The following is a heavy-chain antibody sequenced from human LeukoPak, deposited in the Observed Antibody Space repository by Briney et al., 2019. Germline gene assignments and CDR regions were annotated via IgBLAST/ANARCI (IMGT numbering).Heavy chain of an antibody. CDR3: ARDKIVGATNFDY. V-gene: IGHV3-7*03. CDR1: GFTFSSYW. D-gene: IGHD1-26*01. CDR2: TKQDGSER. J-gene: IGHJ4*02. Sequence: GGSLRLSCAASGFTFSSYWMSWVRQAPGKGLEWVANTKQDGSERYYVDSVKGRFTISRDNAKNSLYLQMNSLRAEDTAVYYCARDKIVGATNFDYWGQGTLVTVPS.